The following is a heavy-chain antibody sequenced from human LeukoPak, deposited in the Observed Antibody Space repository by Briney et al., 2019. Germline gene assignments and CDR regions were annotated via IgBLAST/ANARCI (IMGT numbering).Heavy chain of an antibody. J-gene: IGHJ6*03. CDR1: GGSIGSYY. CDR3: ARDTTHYYYYMDV. V-gene: IGHV4-59*01. CDR2: IYYSGST. Sequence: SETLSLTCTVSGGSIGSYYWSWIRQPPGKGLEWIGYIYYSGSTNYNPSLKSRVTISVDTSKNQFSLKLSPVTAADTAVYYCARDTTHYYYYMDVWGKGTTVTVSS. D-gene: IGHD4-17*01.